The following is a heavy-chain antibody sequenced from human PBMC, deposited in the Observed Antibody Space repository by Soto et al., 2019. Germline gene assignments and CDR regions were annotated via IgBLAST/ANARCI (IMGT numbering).Heavy chain of an antibody. V-gene: IGHV3-23*01. J-gene: IGHJ6*03. Sequence: GGSLRLSCAASGFSFSTYAMSWVRQAPGKGLEWVSDISGRGGSAYYADSVRGRYTISRDIFRNIVYLQMSSLRAEDTAVYYCAKGAGSGSFDPDYHYYHMDVWGKGSTVTVSS. D-gene: IGHD3-10*01. CDR1: GFSFSTYA. CDR3: AKGAGSGSFDPDYHYYHMDV. CDR2: ISGRGGSA.